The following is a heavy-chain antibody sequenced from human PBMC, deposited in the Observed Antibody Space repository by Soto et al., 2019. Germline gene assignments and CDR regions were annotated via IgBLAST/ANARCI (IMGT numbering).Heavy chain of an antibody. CDR3: ARGEEYYYDSSDPRYYYYATDV. CDR2: IIPIFGTA. D-gene: IGHD3-22*01. Sequence: SVKVSCKASGGTFSSYAISWVRQAPGQGLEWMGGIIPIFGTANYAQKFQGRVTTTADESTSTAYMELSRLRSEDTAVYYCARGEEYYYDSSDPRYYYYATDVWGKGTTVTVSS. CDR1: GGTFSSYA. V-gene: IGHV1-69*13. J-gene: IGHJ6*04.